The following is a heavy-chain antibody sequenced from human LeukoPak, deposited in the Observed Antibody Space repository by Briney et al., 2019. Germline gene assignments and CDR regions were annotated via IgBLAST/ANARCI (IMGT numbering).Heavy chain of an antibody. Sequence: GESLRISCKGSGYSFTSYWIGWVRQMPGKGLEWMGIIYPGDSDTRYRPSFQGQVTISADKSISTAYPQWSSLKASDTAIHYCATTLDLAGWFDPWGQGTLVTVSS. CDR3: ATTLDLAGWFDP. CDR1: GYSFTSYW. CDR2: IYPGDSDT. V-gene: IGHV5-51*01. J-gene: IGHJ5*02.